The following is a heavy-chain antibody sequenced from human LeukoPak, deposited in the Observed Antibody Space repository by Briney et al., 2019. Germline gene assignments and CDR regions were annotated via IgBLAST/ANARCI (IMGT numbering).Heavy chain of an antibody. CDR3: ARVPPAPYCRSTSCTLPFDY. D-gene: IGHD2-2*01. CDR2: ISSYNGNT. Sequence: ASVTLSCNASGYTFSSYGISWVRQAPGQGLEWMGWISSYNGNTNYAQKLQGRVTMTTDTSTSTAHMELSSLRSDDTAVYYCARVPPAPYCRSTSCTLPFDYWGQGTLVTVSS. J-gene: IGHJ4*02. CDR1: GYTFSSYG. V-gene: IGHV1-18*04.